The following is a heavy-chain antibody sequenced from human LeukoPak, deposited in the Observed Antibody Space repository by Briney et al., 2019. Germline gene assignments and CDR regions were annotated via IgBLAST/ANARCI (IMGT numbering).Heavy chain of an antibody. V-gene: IGHV1-2*02. CDR2: INPNSGGT. CDR1: VYTFTGYY. J-gene: IGHJ6*02. Sequence: ASVKVSCKASVYTFTGYYMHWVRQAPGQGLEWMGWINPNSGGTNYAQKFQGRVTMTRDTSITTAYMELRRLRSDDTAVYYCARSYCGGGCPASGMDVWGQGTTVTVSS. CDR3: ARSYCGGGCPASGMDV. D-gene: IGHD2-21*02.